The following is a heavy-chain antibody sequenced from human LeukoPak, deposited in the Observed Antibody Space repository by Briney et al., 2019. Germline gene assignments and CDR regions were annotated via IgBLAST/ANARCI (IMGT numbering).Heavy chain of an antibody. J-gene: IGHJ4*02. CDR3: ARGTNYYGSGSLFDY. Sequence: SETLSLTCTVSGGSISSYYWSWIRQPAGKGLEWIGRIYTSGSTNYNPSLKSRVTMSVDTSKNQFSPKLSSVTAADTAVYYCARGTNYYGSGSLFDYWGQGTLVTVSS. CDR2: IYTSGST. CDR1: GGSISSYY. V-gene: IGHV4-4*07. D-gene: IGHD3-10*01.